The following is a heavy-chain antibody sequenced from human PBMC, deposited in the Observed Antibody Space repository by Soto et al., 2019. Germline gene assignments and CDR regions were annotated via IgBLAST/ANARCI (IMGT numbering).Heavy chain of an antibody. CDR1: GFMFSSYE. CDR2: ISSSGTII. V-gene: IGHV3-48*03. D-gene: IGHD2-2*01. Sequence: VQLVESGGGLVQPGGSLRLSCAASGFMFSSYEMNWVRQAPGKGLEWVSHISSSGTIIYNADSVKGRFTISRDNAKNSLYLHMNSLRAEDTAVYYCARDDCTSSSCRSFFYAMDVWGQGTTVTVSS. CDR3: ARDDCTSSSCRSFFYAMDV. J-gene: IGHJ6*02.